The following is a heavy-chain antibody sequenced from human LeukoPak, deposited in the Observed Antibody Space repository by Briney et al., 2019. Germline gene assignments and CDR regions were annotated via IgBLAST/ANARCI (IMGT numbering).Heavy chain of an antibody. CDR1: GYTFTGYY. CDR2: INPNSGGT. D-gene: IGHD2-8*01. CDR3: ARDPPYCTNGVCYLFDP. J-gene: IGHJ5*02. Sequence: ASVKVSCKASGYTFTGYYMHWARQAPGQGLEWMGWINPNSGGTNYAQKFQGRVTMTRDTSISTAYMELSRLRSDDTAVYYCARDPPYCTNGVCYLFDPWGQGTLVTVSS. V-gene: IGHV1-2*02.